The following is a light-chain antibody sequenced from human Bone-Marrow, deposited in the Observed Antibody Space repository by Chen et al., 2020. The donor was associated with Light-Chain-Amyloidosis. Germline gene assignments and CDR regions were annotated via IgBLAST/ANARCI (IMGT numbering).Light chain of an antibody. Sequence: DIVMTQSPDSLAVSLGERATINCKSSQSVLYRSNNKNYLAWYQQKPGQPPKLLIYWASTRESGVPDRVSGSGSGTDFTLTISSLQAEDVAVYYCQQYYSTPPLTFGGGTKVEIK. V-gene: IGKV4-1*01. CDR1: QSVLYRSNNKNY. CDR3: QQYYSTPPLT. CDR2: WAS. J-gene: IGKJ4*01.